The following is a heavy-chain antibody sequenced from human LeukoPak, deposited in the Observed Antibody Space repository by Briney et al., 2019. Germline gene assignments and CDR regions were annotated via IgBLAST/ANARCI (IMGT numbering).Heavy chain of an antibody. J-gene: IGHJ4*02. D-gene: IGHD2-15*01. CDR1: GFSFSYYT. V-gene: IGHV3-30-3*01. CDR2: ISYDGSSK. CDR3: ARDGPPHCRGGNCYINY. Sequence: GGSLRLSCAASGFSFSYYTMHWVRQAPGKGLEWVAVISYDGSSKYYADSVKGRFTISRDNSKNTLYLQMNSLRAEDTAVYYCARDGPPHCRGGNCYINYWGQGTLVTVSS.